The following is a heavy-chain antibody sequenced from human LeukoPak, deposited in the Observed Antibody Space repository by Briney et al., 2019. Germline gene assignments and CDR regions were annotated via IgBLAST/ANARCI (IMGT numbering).Heavy chain of an antibody. J-gene: IGHJ4*02. Sequence: SETLSLTCAVSGGSFSSYYWSWIRQPPGKGLEWIGDIYYSGSTNYNPSLKSRVTISVDTSKNQFSLKLSSVTAADTAVYYCARVDYYGSGSYYHGFAYWGQGALVTVSS. D-gene: IGHD3-10*01. CDR3: ARVDYYGSGSYYHGFAY. CDR2: IYYSGST. CDR1: GGSFSSYY. V-gene: IGHV4-59*01.